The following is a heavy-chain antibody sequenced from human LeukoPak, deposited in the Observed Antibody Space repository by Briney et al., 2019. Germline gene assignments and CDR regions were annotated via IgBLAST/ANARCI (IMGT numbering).Heavy chain of an antibody. V-gene: IGHV1-18*01. CDR1: GYTFTTYG. CDR3: ARVGQQLARGSDWFDP. D-gene: IGHD6-13*01. CDR2: ISVYNGNT. Sequence: ASVKVSCKASGYTFTTYGISWVRQAPGQGLEWMGWISVYNGNTNYAQKLQGRVTMTTDTSTSTAYMELRSLRSDDTAVYYCARVGQQLARGSDWFDPWGQGTLVTVSS. J-gene: IGHJ5*02.